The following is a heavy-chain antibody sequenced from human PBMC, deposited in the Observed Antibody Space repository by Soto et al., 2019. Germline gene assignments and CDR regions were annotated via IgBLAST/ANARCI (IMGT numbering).Heavy chain of an antibody. Sequence: SETLSLTCAVSGGSISSGGYSWSWIRQPPGKGLEWIGYIYHSGSTYYNPSLKSRVTISVDRSKNQFSLKLSSVTAADTAVYYCAREGGDYNFDYWGPGTLVTVYS. J-gene: IGHJ4*02. CDR3: AREGGDYNFDY. CDR1: GGSISSGGYS. D-gene: IGHD4-17*01. V-gene: IGHV4-30-2*01. CDR2: IYHSGST.